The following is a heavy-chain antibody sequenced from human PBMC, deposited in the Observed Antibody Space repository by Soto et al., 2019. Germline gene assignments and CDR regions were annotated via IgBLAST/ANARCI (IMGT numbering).Heavy chain of an antibody. CDR2: ISAAGRTT. CDR3: AKDGIAVNGTGYVDY. J-gene: IGHJ4*02. Sequence: EVQLLESGGGLVQPGGSLRLSCAPSGFTFSNFAMGWVRQAPGKGLEWVSHISAAGRTTYYADSVKGRFTISRDNSKNTLFRKMDRLRADDTAVDSGAKDGIAVNGTGYVDYWGQGSLVTVSS. CDR1: GFTFSNFA. D-gene: IGHD6-19*01. V-gene: IGHV3-23*01.